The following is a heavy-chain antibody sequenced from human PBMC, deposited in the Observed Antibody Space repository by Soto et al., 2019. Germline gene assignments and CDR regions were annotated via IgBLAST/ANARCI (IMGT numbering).Heavy chain of an antibody. J-gene: IGHJ6*02. CDR3: AITPVLRFLEWLLRPQVVSYYYGIDV. CDR1: GGSISSSSYY. CDR2: IYYSGST. V-gene: IGHV4-39*01. Sequence: SETLSLSCTVSGGSISSSSYYWGWIRQPPGKGLEWIGSIYYSGSTYYNPSLKSRVTISVDTSKNQFSLKLSSVTAADTAVYYCAITPVLRFLEWLLRPQVVSYYYGIDVWGQRTTVTGSS. D-gene: IGHD3-3*01.